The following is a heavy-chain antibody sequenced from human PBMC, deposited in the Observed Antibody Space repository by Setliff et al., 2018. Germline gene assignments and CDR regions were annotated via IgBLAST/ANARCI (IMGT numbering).Heavy chain of an antibody. V-gene: IGHV4-31*03. CDR2: IYYSGSTS. D-gene: IGHD3-22*01. Sequence: KPSETLSLTCTVSGGSISSGGYYWSWIRQHPGKGLEWIGYIYYSGSTSYYNPSLKSRVTISVDKSKNQFSLKMSSVTAADTAVYYCARAPRYFDSTGSYFDGWGQGTLVTVSS. CDR1: GGSISSGGYY. J-gene: IGHJ4*02. CDR3: ARAPRYFDSTGSYFDG.